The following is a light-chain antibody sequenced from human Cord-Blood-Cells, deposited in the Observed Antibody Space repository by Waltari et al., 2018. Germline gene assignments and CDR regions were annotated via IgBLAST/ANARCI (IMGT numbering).Light chain of an antibody. V-gene: IGKV1-5*03. CDR3: QQYNSRT. J-gene: IGKJ1*01. CDR2: KAS. CDR1: QSISSW. Sequence: DIQMTKSPSPLSASVGDRVTITCRASQSISSWLAWYQQKPGKAPKLLIYKASSLESGVPSRFSGSGSGTEFTLTISSLQPDDFATYYCQQYNSRTFGQGTKVEIK.